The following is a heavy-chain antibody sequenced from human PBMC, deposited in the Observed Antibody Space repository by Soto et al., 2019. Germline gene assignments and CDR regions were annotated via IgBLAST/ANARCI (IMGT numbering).Heavy chain of an antibody. V-gene: IGHV3-30-3*01. Sequence: QVQLVESGGGVVQPGRSLRLSCAASGFTFSSYAMHWVRQAPGKGLEWVAVISYDGSNKYYADSVKGRFTISRDNSKNTLYLQMNRLRAEDTAVYYCARGGADSGGYDSIYTQHRCIDYWGQGTLVTVSS. CDR3: ARGGADSGGYDSIYTQHRCIDY. D-gene: IGHD5-12*01. CDR1: GFTFSSYA. J-gene: IGHJ4*02. CDR2: ISYDGSNK.